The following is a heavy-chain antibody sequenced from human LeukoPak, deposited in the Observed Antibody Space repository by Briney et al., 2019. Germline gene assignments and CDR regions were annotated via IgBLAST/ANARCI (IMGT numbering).Heavy chain of an antibody. CDR1: GFTFSTYA. D-gene: IGHD4-23*01. Sequence: GGSLRLSCAASGFTFSTYAMTWVRQAPGKGLEWVSAIGRGGISTFYADSVQGRFTISRDNSKNTLYLQMNSLRAEDTAVYYCAKLATTVGYWGQGTLVTVSS. CDR3: AKLATTVGY. J-gene: IGHJ4*02. V-gene: IGHV3-23*01. CDR2: IGRGGIST.